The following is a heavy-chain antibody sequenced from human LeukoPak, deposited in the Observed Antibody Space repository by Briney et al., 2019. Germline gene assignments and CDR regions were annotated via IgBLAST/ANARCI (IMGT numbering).Heavy chain of an antibody. J-gene: IGHJ4*02. CDR2: MSGSGGRT. D-gene: IGHD2-15*01. V-gene: IGHV3-23*01. CDR1: GFTCNTYA. Sequence: GGSLRLSCAASGFTCNTYAMSWVRQAPGKGLEWVSAMSGSGGRTYYADSVKGRFTISRDNSKNTLYLQMNSLRAEDTAVYYCAKWGCSGGSCYPFDYWGQGTLVTVSS. CDR3: AKWGCSGGSCYPFDY.